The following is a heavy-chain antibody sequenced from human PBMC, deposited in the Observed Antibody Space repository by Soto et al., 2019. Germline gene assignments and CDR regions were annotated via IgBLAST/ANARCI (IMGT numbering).Heavy chain of an antibody. D-gene: IGHD1-1*01. J-gene: IGHJ6*02. CDR3: ARHNGGPYYVLDV. CDR2: ISAYNGNT. CDR1: GHTFTYVY. Sequence: ASAGVSCKGSGHTFTYVYLHCVRQAPGQGLEWMGWISAYNGNTNYAQKLQGRVTMTTDTSTSTAYMELRSLRSDDTAVYYCARHNGGPYYVLDVWGQATTVTVSS. V-gene: IGHV1-18*04.